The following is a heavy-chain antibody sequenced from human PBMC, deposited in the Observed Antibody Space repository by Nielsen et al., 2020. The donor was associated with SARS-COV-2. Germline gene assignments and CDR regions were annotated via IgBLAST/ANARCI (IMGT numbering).Heavy chain of an antibody. J-gene: IGHJ4*02. V-gene: IGHV3-30-3*01. D-gene: IGHD3-10*01. Sequence: GESLKISCAASGFTFSSYAMHWVRQAPGKGLEWVAVISYDGSNKYYADSVKGRFTISRDNSKNTLYLQMNSLRAEDTAVYYCAREGITMVRAPPDYWGQGTLVTVSS. CDR2: ISYDGSNK. CDR1: GFTFSSYA. CDR3: AREGITMVRAPPDY.